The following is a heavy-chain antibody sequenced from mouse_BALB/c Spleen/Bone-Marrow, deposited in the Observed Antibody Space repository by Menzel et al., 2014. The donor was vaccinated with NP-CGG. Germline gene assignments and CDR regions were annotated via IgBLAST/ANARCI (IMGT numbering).Heavy chain of an antibody. CDR1: GFTFTDYY. J-gene: IGHJ4*01. V-gene: IGHV7-3*02. Sequence: EVKLQESGGGLVQPGGSLRLSCTTSGFTFTDYYMSWVRQPPGKALEWLAFIRNKAYGYTTEYSASVRGRFTISRDNSQSILYLQMNTLRAEDSATYYCARFPMDYWGQGPSVTVSS. CDR2: IRNKAYGYTT. CDR3: ARFPMDY.